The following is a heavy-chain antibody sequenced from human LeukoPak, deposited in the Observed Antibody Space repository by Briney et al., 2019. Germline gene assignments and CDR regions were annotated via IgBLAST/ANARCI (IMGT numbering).Heavy chain of an antibody. D-gene: IGHD1-1*01. V-gene: IGHV4-31*03. CDR2: IYYSGTS. Sequence: SQTLSLTCTVSGGSISSGGYYWSWIRQHPGKGLEWIGHIYYSGTSFYNPSLTSRVTISVDTSKNQFSLKLTSVNDADTAVYYCARIERRSYSLGFEYWGQGTLVTVSS. J-gene: IGHJ4*02. CDR1: GGSISSGGYY. CDR3: ARIERRSYSLGFEY.